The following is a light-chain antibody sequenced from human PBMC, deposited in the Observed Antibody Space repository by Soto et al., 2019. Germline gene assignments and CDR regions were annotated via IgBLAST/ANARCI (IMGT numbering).Light chain of an antibody. CDR3: QQSGTRYN. CDR1: QSVSSTH. V-gene: IGKV3-20*01. J-gene: IGKJ2*01. CDR2: GAF. Sequence: PGEQAPLSCRASQSVSSTHLVWYQQRPGQAPRLLIYGAFSRATGIPDRFSGSGSGTDFTLTISRLEPEDSAVYYCQQSGTRYNCGKGTKVEIK.